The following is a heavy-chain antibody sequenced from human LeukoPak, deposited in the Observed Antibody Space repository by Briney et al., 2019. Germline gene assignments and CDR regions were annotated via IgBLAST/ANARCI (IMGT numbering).Heavy chain of an antibody. J-gene: IGHJ4*02. D-gene: IGHD2/OR15-2a*01. CDR3: ARASWLSSADAVG. V-gene: IGHV3-23*01. Sequence: PGGSLRLSCAASGFSFRHYAMSWVRQAPTRGLEWVSRLRGDDETFYADSVKGRFTPPRNDSRKTVFLHLNNLRVDDTAVYYCARASWLSSADAVGWGQGTLVTVSS. CDR1: GFSFRHYA. CDR2: LRGDDET.